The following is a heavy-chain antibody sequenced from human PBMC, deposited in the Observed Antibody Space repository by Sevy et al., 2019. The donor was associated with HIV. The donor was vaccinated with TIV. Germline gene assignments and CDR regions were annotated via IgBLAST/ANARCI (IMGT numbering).Heavy chain of an antibody. J-gene: IGHJ4*02. Sequence: GGCLRLSCAASGFTFSNYAMNWVRQAPGKGLEWVSGISGSGGSGDKTNYADSVKGGFTISRDDSKNSLYLQLKSLRPEDTAIYYCAMQYNSSGYFDYWGQGTLVTVSS. CDR1: GFTFSNYA. V-gene: IGHV3-23*01. CDR3: AMQYNSSGYFDY. D-gene: IGHD3-22*01. CDR2: ISGSGGSGDKT.